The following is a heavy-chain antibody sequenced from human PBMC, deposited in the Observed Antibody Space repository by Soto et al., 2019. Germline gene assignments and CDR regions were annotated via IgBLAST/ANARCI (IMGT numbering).Heavy chain of an antibody. V-gene: IGHV4-31*03. CDR1: GGSISSGGYY. CDR3: ARVYEFCSCYYWFDS. Sequence: SETLSLTCTVSGGSISSGGYYWSWIRQHPGKGLEWIGYIYYSGSTYYNPSLKSRVTISVDTSKNQFSLKLSSLSAADTAVYYCARVYEFCSCYYWFDSWGQGPLVTVSS. D-gene: IGHD3-3*01. CDR2: IYYSGST. J-gene: IGHJ5*01.